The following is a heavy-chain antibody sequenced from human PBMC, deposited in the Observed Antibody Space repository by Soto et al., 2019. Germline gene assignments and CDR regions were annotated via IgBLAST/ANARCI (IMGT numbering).Heavy chain of an antibody. CDR2: ISGSGGST. CDR3: AKAPRITMVRGVPTLYDY. J-gene: IGHJ4*02. V-gene: IGHV3-23*01. Sequence: GGSLRLSCAASGFTFSSYAMSWVRQAPGKGLEWVSAISGSGGSTYYADSVKGRFTISGDNSKNTLYLQMNSLRAEDTAVYYCAKAPRITMVRGVPTLYDYWGQGTLVTVSS. CDR1: GFTFSSYA. D-gene: IGHD3-10*01.